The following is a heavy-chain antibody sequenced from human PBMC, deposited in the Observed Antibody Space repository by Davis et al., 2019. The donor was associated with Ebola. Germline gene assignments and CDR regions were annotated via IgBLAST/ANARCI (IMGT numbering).Heavy chain of an antibody. CDR3: ARVDDFWSGYYID. CDR1: GFTFSTYA. CDR2: ISGNGDRT. Sequence: GESLKISCTTSGFTFSTYALSWVRQAPGKGLEWVASISGNGDRTVYADSVKGRFTISRDNAKNSLYLQMNSLRDEDTAVYYCARVDDFWSGYYIDWGQGTLVTVSS. J-gene: IGHJ4*02. D-gene: IGHD3-3*01. V-gene: IGHV3-23*01.